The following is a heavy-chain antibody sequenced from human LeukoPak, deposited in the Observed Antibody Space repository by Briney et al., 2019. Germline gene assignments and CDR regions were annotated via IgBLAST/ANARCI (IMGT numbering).Heavy chain of an antibody. J-gene: IGHJ4*02. CDR3: ARDGNAL. CDR2: IYTSGST. CDR1: GGSISSSYW. V-gene: IGHV4-4*02. D-gene: IGHD1-1*01. Sequence: PSETLSLTCGVSGGSISSSYWWSWVRQPPGKGLEWIGRIYTSGSTNYNPSLKSRGTMSVDTSKNQFSLKLRSVTAADTAVYYCARDGNALWGQGTLVTVSS.